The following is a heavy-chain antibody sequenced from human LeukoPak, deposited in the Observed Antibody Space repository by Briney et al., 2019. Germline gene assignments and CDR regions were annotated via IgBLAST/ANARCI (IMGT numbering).Heavy chain of an antibody. CDR3: ARVTNKRGGFDY. J-gene: IGHJ4*02. D-gene: IGHD3-3*01. V-gene: IGHV3-64*01. CDR1: GFTFSSYA. CDR2: ISSNGGST. Sequence: GGSLRLSCAASGFTFSSYAMHWVRQAPGKGLEYVSAISSNGGSTYYANSVKGRFTISRDNFKNTLYLQMGSLRAEDMAVYYCARVTNKRGGFDYWGQGTLVTVSS.